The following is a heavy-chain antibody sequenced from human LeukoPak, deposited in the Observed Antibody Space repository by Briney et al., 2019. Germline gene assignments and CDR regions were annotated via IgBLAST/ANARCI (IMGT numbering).Heavy chain of an antibody. CDR2: INPDSGGT. J-gene: IGHJ4*02. V-gene: IGHV1-2*02. D-gene: IGHD5-12*01. CDR3: ARTSGYDFGTDFDY. Sequence: ASVKVSCKASGYPFTGYYLHWVRQAPGQGLEWMGWINPDSGGTDYEQKFQGRVTMTRDTSISTAYMELSRLRSDDTAVYYCARTSGYDFGTDFDYWGQGTLVTDSS. CDR1: GYPFTGYY.